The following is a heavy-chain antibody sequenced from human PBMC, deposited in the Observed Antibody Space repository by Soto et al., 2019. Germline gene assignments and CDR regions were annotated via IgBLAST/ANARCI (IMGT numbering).Heavy chain of an antibody. CDR1: GFTFSNAW. Sequence: PGGALRLSCAASGFTFSNAWINWVRQAPGKGLEWVSSITGSGYSTYYADSVKGRFTISRDNSKRTLYLQMNSLRAEDTAIYYCAKGTNWNYHYWGQGTLVTVSS. CDR2: ITGSGYST. D-gene: IGHD1-7*01. V-gene: IGHV3-23*01. J-gene: IGHJ4*02. CDR3: AKGTNWNYHY.